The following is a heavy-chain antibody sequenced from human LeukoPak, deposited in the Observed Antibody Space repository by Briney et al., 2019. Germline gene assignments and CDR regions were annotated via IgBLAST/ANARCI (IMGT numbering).Heavy chain of an antibody. CDR3: ASPAYGDYALFDY. D-gene: IGHD4-17*01. CDR1: GFTFNTYS. V-gene: IGHV3-21*01. Sequence: AGGSLRLSCAASGFTFNTYSMNWARQAPGKGLEWVSSISSSSSYIYYADSVKGRFTIFKDNAKNSLYLQMNSLRAEDTAVYYCASPAYGDYALFDYWGQGTLVTVSS. J-gene: IGHJ4*02. CDR2: ISSSSSYI.